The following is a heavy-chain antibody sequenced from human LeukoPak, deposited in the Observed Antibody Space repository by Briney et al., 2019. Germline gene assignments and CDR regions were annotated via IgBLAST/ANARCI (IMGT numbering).Heavy chain of an antibody. CDR2: INPSGGST. V-gene: IGHV1-46*01. CDR3: ARSGSASRGFDY. J-gene: IGHJ4*02. Sequence: GASVKASCKASGYTFTSYYMHWVRQSPGQGLEWMGIINPSGGSTSYAQKLQGRVTMTRDTSTSTVYMELSSLRSEDTAVYYCARSGSASRGFDYWGQGTLVTVPS. CDR1: GYTFTSYY. D-gene: IGHD1-26*01.